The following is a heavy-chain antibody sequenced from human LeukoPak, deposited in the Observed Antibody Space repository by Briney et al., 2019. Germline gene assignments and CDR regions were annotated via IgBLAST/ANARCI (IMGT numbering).Heavy chain of an antibody. Sequence: GASVKVSCKASGYTFTGYYMHWGRQAPGQGLEWMGWINPNSGGTNYAQKFQGRVTMTRDTSISTAYMELSRLRSDDTAVYYRARVSPGSSSGYFPHWGQGTLVTVSS. CDR3: ARVSPGSSSGYFPH. J-gene: IGHJ1*01. V-gene: IGHV1-2*02. D-gene: IGHD6-6*01. CDR2: INPNSGGT. CDR1: GYTFTGYY.